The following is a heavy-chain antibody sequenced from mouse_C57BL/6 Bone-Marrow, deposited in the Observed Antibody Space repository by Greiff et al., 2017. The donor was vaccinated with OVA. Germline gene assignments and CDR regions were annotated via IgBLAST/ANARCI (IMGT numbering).Heavy chain of an antibody. CDR2: IYPRSGNT. V-gene: IGHV1-81*01. Sequence: QVQLQQSGAELARPGASVKLSCKASGYTFTSYGISWVKQRTGQGLEWIGEIYPRSGNTSYNEKFKGKATLTADKSSSTAYLELRSLTSEDSAVYFCARNWSDYWGQGTTLTVSS. J-gene: IGHJ2*01. CDR1: GYTFTSYG. D-gene: IGHD4-1*01. CDR3: ARNWSDY.